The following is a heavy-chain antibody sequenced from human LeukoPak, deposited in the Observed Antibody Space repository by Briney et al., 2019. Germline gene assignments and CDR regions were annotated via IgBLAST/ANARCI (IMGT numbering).Heavy chain of an antibody. J-gene: IGHJ6*02. CDR2: ISAYNGNT. CDR1: GYTFTNYG. D-gene: IGHD2-2*01. Sequence: ASVKVSCKASGYTFTNYGINWVRQAPGQGLEWMGWISAYNGNTNYAQKLQGRVTMTTDTSTTTAYMELSSLRSDDTALYHCARDLLYCSSTSCYGDPYYYGMDVWGQGTTVTVSS. CDR3: ARDLLYCSSTSCYGDPYYYGMDV. V-gene: IGHV1-18*01.